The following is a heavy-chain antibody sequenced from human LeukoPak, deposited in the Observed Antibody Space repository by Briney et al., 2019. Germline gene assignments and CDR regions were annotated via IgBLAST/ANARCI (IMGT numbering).Heavy chain of an antibody. CDR1: GGTFSSYA. Sequence: SVKVSCKASGGTFSSYAISWVRQAPGQGLEWMGRIIPILGIANYAQKFQGRVTITADKSTSTAYMELSSLRSEDTAVYYCARDLVTMIQPSRFNWSDPWGQGTLVTVSS. CDR3: ARDLVTMIQPSRFNWSDP. CDR2: IIPILGIA. D-gene: IGHD3-22*01. J-gene: IGHJ5*02. V-gene: IGHV1-69*04.